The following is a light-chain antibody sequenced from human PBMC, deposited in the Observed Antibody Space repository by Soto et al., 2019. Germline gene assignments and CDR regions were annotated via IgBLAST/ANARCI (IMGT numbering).Light chain of an antibody. V-gene: IGLV7-46*01. CDR3: LLSSGGSKV. Sequence: QAVVTQEPSLTVSPGGTVTLTCGSTTGAVTSGHYPDWFQHKPGQAPRTLIYDTNNRHSWTPARFSGSLLGGKAALTLSGAQPEDEADYYCLLSSGGSKVFGGGTQLTVL. J-gene: IGLJ3*02. CDR1: TGAVTSGHY. CDR2: DTN.